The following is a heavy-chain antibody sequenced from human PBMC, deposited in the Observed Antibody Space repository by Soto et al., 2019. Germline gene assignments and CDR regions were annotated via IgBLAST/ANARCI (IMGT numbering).Heavy chain of an antibody. CDR1: GGSISSYY. CDR2: IYYSGST. J-gene: IGHJ4*02. V-gene: IGHV4-59*01. D-gene: IGHD2-8*01. Sequence: QVQLQESGPGLVKPSETLSLTCTVSGGSISSYYWRWIRQPPGKGLEWIGYIYYSGSTNYNPSLKSRVTISVDTSKNQFSLKLSSVTAADTAVYYCARNGDGYCDYWGQGTLVTVSS. CDR3: ARNGDGYCDY.